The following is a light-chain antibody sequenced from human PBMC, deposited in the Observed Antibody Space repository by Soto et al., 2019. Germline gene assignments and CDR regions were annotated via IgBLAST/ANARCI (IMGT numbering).Light chain of an antibody. Sequence: EIVLTQSPATLSLSPGERATLSCRASQSVSSYLTWYQQKPGQAPRLLMYDASNRATGIPARFSGSGSGTDFTLTISSLEPEDFAVYFCHQRSNLPLTFGGGTKVEIK. CDR3: HQRSNLPLT. J-gene: IGKJ4*01. CDR2: DAS. CDR1: QSVSSY. V-gene: IGKV3-11*01.